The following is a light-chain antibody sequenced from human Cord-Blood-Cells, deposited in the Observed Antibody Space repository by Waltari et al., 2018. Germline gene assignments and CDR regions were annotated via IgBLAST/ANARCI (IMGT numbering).Light chain of an antibody. Sequence: EIVLTQSPATLSFSPGERDTLSCRASQSVSSYLAWYQQKPGQAPRLLIYDASNRATGIPARFSGSWSGTDFTLTISSLEPEDFAVYYCQQRSNWPPLTFGGGTKVEIK. J-gene: IGKJ4*01. CDR3: QQRSNWPPLT. CDR2: DAS. V-gene: IGKV3-11*01. CDR1: QSVSSY.